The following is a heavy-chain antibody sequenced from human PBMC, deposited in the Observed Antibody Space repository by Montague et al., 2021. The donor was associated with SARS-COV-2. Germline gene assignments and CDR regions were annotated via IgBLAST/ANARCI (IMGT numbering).Heavy chain of an antibody. CDR1: GGSFSGYY. J-gene: IGHJ6*02. CDR3: VRGAVVVPAATEDYYYYYGMDV. CDR2: INHSGST. V-gene: IGHV4-34*01. Sequence: SEILSLTCAVYGGSFSGYYWSWIRQPPGKGLEWIGEINHSGSTNYNPSLKSRVTISVDTSKNQFSLKLSSVTAADTAVYYCVRGAVVVPAATEDYYYYYGMDVWGQGTTVTVSS. D-gene: IGHD2-2*01.